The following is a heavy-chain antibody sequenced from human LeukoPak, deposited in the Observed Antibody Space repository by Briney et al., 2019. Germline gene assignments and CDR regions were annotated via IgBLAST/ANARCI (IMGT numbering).Heavy chain of an antibody. CDR1: GYTFTGYY. D-gene: IGHD3-10*01. CDR2: INPNSGGT. Sequence: ASVKVSCKASGYTFTGYYMHWVRQAPGQGLEWMGRINPNSGGTNYAQKFQGRVTTTRGTSISTAYMELSRLRSDDTAVYYCARDRPMVRGVTTNWFDPWGQGTLVTVSS. CDR3: ARDRPMVRGVTTNWFDP. V-gene: IGHV1-2*06. J-gene: IGHJ5*02.